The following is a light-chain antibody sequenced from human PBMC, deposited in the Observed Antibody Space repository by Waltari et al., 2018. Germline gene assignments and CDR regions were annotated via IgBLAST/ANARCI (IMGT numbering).Light chain of an antibody. CDR2: DVS. CDR1: SSDVGGYKY. V-gene: IGLV2-14*01. J-gene: IGLJ3*02. Sequence: QSALTQPASVSGSPGQSITISCTGTSSDVGGYKYVSWSQQHPGKAPKLMIYDVSKRPAGRSNRFSGSKSGNTADLTISGLQAEDEAEYYCSSYTSSSTWVFGGGTKLTVL. CDR3: SSYTSSSTWV.